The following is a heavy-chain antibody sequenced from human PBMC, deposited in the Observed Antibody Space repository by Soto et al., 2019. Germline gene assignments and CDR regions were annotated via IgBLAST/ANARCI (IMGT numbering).Heavy chain of an antibody. CDR2: ISGSGGDT. CDR3: AKVVVPATMWGQHVLDV. Sequence: EVQMLESGGGLVQPGGSLRLSCAASGLTFGTYAMTWVRQAPGKGLVLVSAISGSGGDTYYAESVRGRFTISRDNSTNTHYLQMYSLRAEDTAVYFCAKVVVPATMWGQHVLDVWGQGTTVTVSS. V-gene: IGHV3-23*01. D-gene: IGHD2-2*01. CDR1: GLTFGTYA. J-gene: IGHJ6*02.